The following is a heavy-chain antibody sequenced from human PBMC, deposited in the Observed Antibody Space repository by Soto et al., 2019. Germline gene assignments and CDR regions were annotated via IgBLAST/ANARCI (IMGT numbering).Heavy chain of an antibody. J-gene: IGHJ4*02. V-gene: IGHV1-69*13. CDR3: ARVGGEGRVVPAAGDY. CDR2: IIPIFGTA. CDR1: GGTFRSYS. Sequence: SVKVSCKASGGTFRSYSISWVRQAPGQGLEWMGGIIPIFGTANYAQKFQGRVTITADESTSTAYMELSSLRSEDTAVYYCARVGGEGRVVPAAGDYWGQGTLVTVSS. D-gene: IGHD2-2*01.